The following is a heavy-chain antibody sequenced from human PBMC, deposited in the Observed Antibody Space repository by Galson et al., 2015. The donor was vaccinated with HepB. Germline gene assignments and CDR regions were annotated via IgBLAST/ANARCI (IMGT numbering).Heavy chain of an antibody. CDR3: AKGYGLFDS. D-gene: IGHD5-18*01. V-gene: IGHV3-23*01. CDR2: ISGTGDST. Sequence: SLRLSCAASGFAFDSHAMSWVRQAPGRGLEWISGISGTGDSTFCADSVKGRFTVSRDNSNNMLYLQMNSLRAEDAGLYFCAKGYGLFDSWAQGILVTVSS. CDR1: GFAFDSHA. J-gene: IGHJ5*01.